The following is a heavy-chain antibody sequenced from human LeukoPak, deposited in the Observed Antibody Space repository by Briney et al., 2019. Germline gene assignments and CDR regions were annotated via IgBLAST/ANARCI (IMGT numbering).Heavy chain of an antibody. J-gene: IGHJ4*02. CDR1: GGSISSSSYY. V-gene: IGHV4-39*07. Sequence: SETLSLTCTVSGGSISSSSYYWGWIRQPPGKGLEWIGSIYYSGSTYYNPSLKSRVTISVDTSKNQFSLKLSSVTAADTAVYYCARDRIVVVPAAIDYWGQGTLVTVSS. D-gene: IGHD2-2*01. CDR3: ARDRIVVVPAAIDY. CDR2: IYYSGST.